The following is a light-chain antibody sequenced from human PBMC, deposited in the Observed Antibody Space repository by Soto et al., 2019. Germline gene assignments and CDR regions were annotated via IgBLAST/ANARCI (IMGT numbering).Light chain of an antibody. CDR3: SSYTSSSTLV. CDR1: SSDVGGYNY. Sequence: QSALTQPASVSGSPGQSITISCTGTSSDVGGYNYVSWYQQHPGKAPKFMIYDVSNRPSGVSNRFSGSKSGNTASLTISGLEAEDVADYYSSSYTSSSTLVFGGGTKLTVL. V-gene: IGLV2-14*01. CDR2: DVS. J-gene: IGLJ2*01.